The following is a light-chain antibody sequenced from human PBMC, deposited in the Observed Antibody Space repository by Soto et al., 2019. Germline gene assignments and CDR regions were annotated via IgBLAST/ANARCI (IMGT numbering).Light chain of an antibody. CDR3: QQRSNWPPT. Sequence: EIMLTQSPGTLSLSPGERATLSCRASQSVSSTYLAWYQQKPGQAPRLLIYGASSRATGIPDRFSGSVSGTDFTLIISGLEPEDFAVYYCQQRSNWPPTFGQGTKVDI. CDR1: QSVSSTY. J-gene: IGKJ1*01. CDR2: GAS. V-gene: IGKV3D-20*02.